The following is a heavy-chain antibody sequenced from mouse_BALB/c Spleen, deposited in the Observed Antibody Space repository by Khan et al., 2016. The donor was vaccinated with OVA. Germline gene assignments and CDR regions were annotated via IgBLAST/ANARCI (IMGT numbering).Heavy chain of an antibody. CDR3: ARSGYSAWFAC. Sequence: VQLQQSGAELVRPGALVKLSCKASDFNIKDYYMHWVKQRPEQGLEWIGWIDPENGETVYDPKFQGKAIMTADTSSNTAYLQLSSLTSVDTAVYYGARSGYSAWFACWGQGTLVTVSA. J-gene: IGHJ3*01. V-gene: IGHV14-1*02. CDR1: DFNIKDYY. CDR2: IDPENGET.